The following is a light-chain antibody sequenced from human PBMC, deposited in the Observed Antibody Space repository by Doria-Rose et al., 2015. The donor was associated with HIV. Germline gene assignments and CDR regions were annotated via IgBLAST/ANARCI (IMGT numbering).Light chain of an antibody. CDR3: SSYTSGTSFV. CDR2: DVT. Sequence: QSITISCTGTSSDVGYYKHVSWYQQYPGKAPKLIISDVTKRPSGVSDRFSGSKSGNTASLTISGLQAEDEAEYFCSSYTSGTSFVFGGGTKLTV. J-gene: IGLJ2*01. CDR1: SSDVGYYKH. V-gene: IGLV2-14*03.